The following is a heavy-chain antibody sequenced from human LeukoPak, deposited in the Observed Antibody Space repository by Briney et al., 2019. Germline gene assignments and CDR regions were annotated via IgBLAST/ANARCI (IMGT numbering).Heavy chain of an antibody. J-gene: IGHJ1*01. D-gene: IGHD6-13*01. CDR1: GFTFSSYA. CDR2: ISGSGGST. V-gene: IGHV3-23*01. CDR3: AKGGIAAARRQPTYFQH. Sequence: GGSLRLSCAASGFTFSSYAMSWVRQAPGKGLEWVSAISGSGGSTYYADSVKGRFTISRDNSKNTLYLQMNSLRAEDTAVYYCAKGGIAAARRQPTYFQHWGQGTLVTVSS.